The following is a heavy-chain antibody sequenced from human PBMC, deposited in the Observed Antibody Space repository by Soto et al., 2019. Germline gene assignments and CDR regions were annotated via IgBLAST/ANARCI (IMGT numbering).Heavy chain of an antibody. Sequence: QVQLVESGGGVVQPRRSLRLSCAASGFTFSSYGMHWVRQAPGKGLEWVAVIWYDGSNKYYADSVKGRFTISRDNSKNTLYLQMNSLRAEDTAVYYCAREYSSGWYFDYWGQGTLVTVSS. CDR3: AREYSSGWYFDY. CDR1: GFTFSSYG. J-gene: IGHJ4*02. V-gene: IGHV3-33*01. D-gene: IGHD6-19*01. CDR2: IWYDGSNK.